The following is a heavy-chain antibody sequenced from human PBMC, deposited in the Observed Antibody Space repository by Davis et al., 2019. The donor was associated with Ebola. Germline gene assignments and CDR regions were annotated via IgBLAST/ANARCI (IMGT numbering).Heavy chain of an antibody. CDR1: GFTFSSYS. J-gene: IGHJ4*02. CDR2: ISSSSSYI. V-gene: IGHV3-21*01. CDR3: AREKSLYDYGDYFDY. Sequence: GGSLRLSCAASGFTFSSYSMNWVRQAPGKGLEWVSSISSSSSYIYYADSVKGRFTISRDNAKNSLYLQMNSLRAEDTAVYYCAREKSLYDYGDYFDYWGQGTLVTVSS. D-gene: IGHD4-17*01.